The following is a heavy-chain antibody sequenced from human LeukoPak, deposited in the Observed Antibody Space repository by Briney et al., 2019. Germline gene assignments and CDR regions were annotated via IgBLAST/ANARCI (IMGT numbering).Heavy chain of an antibody. CDR3: AKDDTAMATYYFDY. D-gene: IGHD5-18*01. CDR2: ISRNSGSI. J-gene: IGHJ4*02. V-gene: IGHV3-9*01. Sequence: PGGSLRLSCAASGFTFDDYAMHWVRQAPGKGLEWVSGISRNSGSIGYADSVKGRFTISRDNAKNSLYLQMDSLRAEDTALYYCAKDDTAMATYYFDYWGQGTLVTVSS. CDR1: GFTFDDYA.